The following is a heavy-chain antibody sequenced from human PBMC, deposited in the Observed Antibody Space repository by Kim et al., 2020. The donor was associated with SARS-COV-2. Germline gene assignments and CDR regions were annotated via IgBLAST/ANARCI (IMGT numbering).Heavy chain of an antibody. CDR2: IYYRGST. V-gene: IGHV4-59*13. Sequence: SETLSLTCTVSGGSISSKYWTWIRQPPGKGLEWIGCIYYRGSTNYNPSLKSRVIMSVDTSKNQFSLKLTSVTAADTAGYYCARATEYNWFDTWGQGTLV. J-gene: IGHJ5*02. CDR1: GGSISSKY. CDR3: ARATEYNWFDT.